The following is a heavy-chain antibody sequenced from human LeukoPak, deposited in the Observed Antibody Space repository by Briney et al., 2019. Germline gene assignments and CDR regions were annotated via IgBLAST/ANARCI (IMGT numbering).Heavy chain of an antibody. CDR2: VYGSGSA. CDR1: GDSIRSYY. CDR3: ARARGWQFSVQYFLDY. J-gene: IGHJ4*02. Sequence: PSETLSLTCTVSGDSIRSYYWSWIRQPAGMGLEWIGRVYGSGSAEYNPSLKSRLTMSVDTSKSQFFLKLSSVTAADTAVYYCARARGWQFSVQYFLDYRGKGPLVAASS. D-gene: IGHD3-10*01. V-gene: IGHV4-4*07.